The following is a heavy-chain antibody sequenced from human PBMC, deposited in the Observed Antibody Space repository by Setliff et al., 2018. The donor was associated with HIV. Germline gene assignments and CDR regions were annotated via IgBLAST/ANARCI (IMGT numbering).Heavy chain of an antibody. D-gene: IGHD1-26*01. CDR3: ARAAYSGTYLWEPASDL. V-gene: IGHV4-34*01. J-gene: IGHJ2*01. Sequence: SETLSLTCAVSGVSFSGDYWSWVRQPPGKGLEWIAEVHPSGSINYNSSLKSRVAISVDTSNNQFSLTMTSVTAADTAVYYCARAAYSGTYLWEPASDLWGPGTLVTVSS. CDR1: GVSFSGDY. CDR2: VHPSGSI.